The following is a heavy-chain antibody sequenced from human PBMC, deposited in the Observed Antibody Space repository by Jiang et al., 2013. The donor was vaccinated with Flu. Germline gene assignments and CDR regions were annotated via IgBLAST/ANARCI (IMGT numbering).Heavy chain of an antibody. CDR1: GGSFSGYY. D-gene: IGHD3-10*01. J-gene: IGHJ4*02. Sequence: LLKPSETLSLTCAVYGGSFSGYYWSWIRQPPGKGLEWIGEINHSGSTNYNPSLKSRVTISVDTSKNQFSLKLSSVTAADTAVYYCAREQGGSGSWGQGTLVTVSS. CDR3: AREQGGSGS. CDR2: INHSGST. V-gene: IGHV4-34*01.